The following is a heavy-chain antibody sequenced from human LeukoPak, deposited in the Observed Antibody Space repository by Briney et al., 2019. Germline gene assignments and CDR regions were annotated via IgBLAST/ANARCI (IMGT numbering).Heavy chain of an antibody. CDR1: GGSISSYY. D-gene: IGHD6-13*01. V-gene: IGHV4-59*01. J-gene: IGHJ4*02. CDR3: ARVDSLAAAGTFDY. CDR2: IYYSGST. Sequence: PSETLSLTCTVSGGSISSYYWSWIRQTPGKGLEWIGYIYYSGSTNYNPSLKSRVTISVDTSKNQFSLKLSSVTAADTAVYYCARVDSLAAAGTFDYWGQGTLVTVSS.